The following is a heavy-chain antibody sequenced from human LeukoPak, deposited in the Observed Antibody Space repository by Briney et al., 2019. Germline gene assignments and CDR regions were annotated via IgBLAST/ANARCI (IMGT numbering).Heavy chain of an antibody. CDR3: ASRGGYYNFDY. V-gene: IGHV3-23*01. J-gene: IGHJ4*02. CDR1: GFTFSDYA. CDR2: ISGSGVMT. Sequence: PGGSLRLSCAASGFTFSDYAMTWVRQAPGKGLEWVATISGSGVMTYYADSVKGRFTVSGDNSKNTLYLQMNSLRAEDTAVYYCASRGGYYNFDYWGQGTLVTVSS. D-gene: IGHD3-3*01.